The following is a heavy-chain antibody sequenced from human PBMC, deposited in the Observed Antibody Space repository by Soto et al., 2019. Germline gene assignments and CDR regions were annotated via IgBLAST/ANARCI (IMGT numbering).Heavy chain of an antibody. CDR2: IYPDDSDT. V-gene: IGHV5-51*01. Sequence: GESLKISCKGSGYSFTSQWIGWVRQMPGKGLEWMGIIYPDDSDTRYNPSFQGQVTISADKSINTAYLQWSSLKASDTAIYYCARHPKYYSGYRYFDYWGQGTRVTVSS. CDR1: GYSFTSQW. D-gene: IGHD5-12*01. CDR3: ARHPKYYSGYRYFDY. J-gene: IGHJ4*02.